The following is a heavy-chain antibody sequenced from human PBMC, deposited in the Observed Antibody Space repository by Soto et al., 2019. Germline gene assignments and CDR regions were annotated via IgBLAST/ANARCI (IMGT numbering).Heavy chain of an antibody. D-gene: IGHD2-2*01. CDR1: GFTFSTYA. J-gene: IGHJ4*02. V-gene: IGHV3-23*01. CDR3: AKAKGGRYCSRTSSLYTFDC. Sequence: EVQLLESGGGLVQPGGSLRLSCTASGFTFSTYAMSWVRQAPGKGLEWVSTISDSGSTYYADSVKGRFTISRDNSKNTLKLEENSLRGEDSAVYYCAKAKGGRYCSRTSSLYTFDCWGQGTLVTASP. CDR2: ISDSGST.